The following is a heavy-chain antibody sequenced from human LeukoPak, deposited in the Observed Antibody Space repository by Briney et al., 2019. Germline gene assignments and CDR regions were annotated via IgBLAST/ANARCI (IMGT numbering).Heavy chain of an antibody. D-gene: IGHD2-21*02. V-gene: IGHV3-48*03. CDR3: ARGLLLQ. CDR2: ISSSGSNI. J-gene: IGHJ4*02. Sequence: GGSLRLSCAASGFTFSNYEMNWVRQAPGKGLERFSYISSSGSNIYYADSVKGRFTISRDNAKNSVYLQMNSLRVEDTAVYYCARGLLLQWGQGTLVTVSS. CDR1: GFTFSNYE.